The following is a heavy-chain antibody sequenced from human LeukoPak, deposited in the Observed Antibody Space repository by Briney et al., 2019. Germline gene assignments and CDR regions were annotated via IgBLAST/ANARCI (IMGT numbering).Heavy chain of an antibody. CDR3: ARPINPPSSGWYTMSWFDP. J-gene: IGHJ5*02. D-gene: IGHD6-19*01. V-gene: IGHV4-39*01. Sequence: PSETLSLTCTVSGGSISSSSYYWGWIRQPPGKGLEWIGSIYYSGSTYYNPSLKSRVTISVDTSKNQFSLKLSSVTAADTAVYYCARPINPPSSGWYTMSWFDPWGQGTLVTASS. CDR1: GGSISSSSYY. CDR2: IYYSGST.